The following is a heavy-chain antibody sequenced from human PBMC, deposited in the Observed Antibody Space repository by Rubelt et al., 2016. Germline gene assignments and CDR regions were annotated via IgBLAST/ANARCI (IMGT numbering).Heavy chain of an antibody. V-gene: IGHV3-66*01. CDR3: ARAGSLPLL. CDR2: IYSGGST. J-gene: IGHJ4*02. Sequence: EVQLVESGGGLVQPGGSLRLSCAASGFTVSSNYMSWVRQAPGKGLEWVSVIYSGGSTYYADSVKGRLPISRDNTKNTRYLQMNSLRSEDTAVYYCARAGSLPLLWGQGTLVTVSS. CDR1: GFTVSSNY. D-gene: IGHD6-19*01.